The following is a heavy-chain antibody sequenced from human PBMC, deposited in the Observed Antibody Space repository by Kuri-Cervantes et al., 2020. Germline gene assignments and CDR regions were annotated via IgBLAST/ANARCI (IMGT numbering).Heavy chain of an antibody. Sequence: ASVKVSCKASGYTFTSYAMHWVRQAPGQRLEWMGWINAGNGNTKYSQKFQGRVTITRDTSASTAYMELSSLRSEDTAVYYCARESGYSYGLFDYWGQGTLVTVSS. D-gene: IGHD5-18*01. V-gene: IGHV1-3*01. J-gene: IGHJ4*02. CDR1: GYTFTSYA. CDR2: INAGNGNT. CDR3: ARESGYSYGLFDY.